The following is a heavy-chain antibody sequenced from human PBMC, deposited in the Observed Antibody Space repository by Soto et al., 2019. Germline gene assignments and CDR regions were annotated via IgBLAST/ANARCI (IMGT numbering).Heavy chain of an antibody. CDR3: ARGLNTMVRGVIKYGMDV. CDR2: INHSGST. D-gene: IGHD3-10*01. CDR1: GGSVSGYY. J-gene: IGHJ6*02. Sequence: PSETLSLTCAVYGGSVSGYYWSWIRQPPGKGLEWIGEINHSGSTNYNPSLKSRVTISVDTSKNQFSLKLSSVTAADTAVYYCARGLNTMVRGVIKYGMDVWGQGTTVTVSS. V-gene: IGHV4-34*01.